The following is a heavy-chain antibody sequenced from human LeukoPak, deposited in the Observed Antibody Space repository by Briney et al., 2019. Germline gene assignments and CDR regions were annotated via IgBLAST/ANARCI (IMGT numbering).Heavy chain of an antibody. CDR2: IYSGGST. V-gene: IGHV3-66*01. J-gene: IGHJ1*01. D-gene: IGHD3-22*01. Sequence: PGGSLRLSCAASGFTVSSNYMSWVRQAPGKGLEWVSVIYSGGSTYYADSVKGRFTISRDNSKNTLYLQMNSLRAEDTAVYYCARDPDYYDSSGLGVRKYFQHWGQGTLVTVSS. CDR1: GFTVSSNY. CDR3: ARDPDYYDSSGLGVRKYFQH.